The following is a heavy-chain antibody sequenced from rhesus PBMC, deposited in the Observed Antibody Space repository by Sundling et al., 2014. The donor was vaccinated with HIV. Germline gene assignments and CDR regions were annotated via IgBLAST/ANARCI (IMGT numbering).Heavy chain of an antibody. CDR2: IGGSSGNT. Sequence: QVQLQESGPGLVKPSETLSLTCTVSGFSMNSGYGWTWIRQSPGKGLEWIGYIGGSSGNTKYNPSLKSRVTISKGTSSNQFSLKLRSVTAADTAVYYCARDLDNVWTASYYGLDPWGQGLVVIVSS. CDR1: GFSMNSGYG. J-gene: IGHJ6*01. CDR3: ARDLDNVWTASYYGLDP. D-gene: IGHD3-3*01. V-gene: IGHV4-127*01.